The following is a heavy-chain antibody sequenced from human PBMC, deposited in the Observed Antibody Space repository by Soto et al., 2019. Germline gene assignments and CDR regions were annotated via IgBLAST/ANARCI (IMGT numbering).Heavy chain of an antibody. CDR2: ISFDKSNK. J-gene: IGHJ4*02. D-gene: IGHD3-22*01. Sequence: QVQLVESGGGVVQPGRSLRLSCAASGFTFSSYGMHWVRQAPGKGLEWVAVISFDKSNKYYADSVKGRFTISRDNSKNTLYVQMNSLRAEDTAIYYCAKETWAFYDSSGYFPGFDHWGQGTLVTVSS. CDR3: AKETWAFYDSSGYFPGFDH. CDR1: GFTFSSYG. V-gene: IGHV3-30*18.